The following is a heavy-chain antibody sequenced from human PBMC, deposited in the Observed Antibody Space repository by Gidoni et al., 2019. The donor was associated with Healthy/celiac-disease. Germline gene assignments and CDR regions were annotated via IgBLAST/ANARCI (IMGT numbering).Heavy chain of an antibody. V-gene: IGHV4-34*01. J-gene: IGHJ5*02. D-gene: IGHD3-10*01. CDR2: INHSGST. CDR1: GGSFSGYY. Sequence: QVQLQQWGAGLLKPSETLSLTCAVSGGSFSGYYWSWIRQPPGKGLEWIGEINHSGSTNYNPSLKSRVTISVDTSKNQFSLKLSSVTAADTAVYYCARITLHYYGSGRFDPRGQGTLVTVSS. CDR3: ARITLHYYGSGRFDP.